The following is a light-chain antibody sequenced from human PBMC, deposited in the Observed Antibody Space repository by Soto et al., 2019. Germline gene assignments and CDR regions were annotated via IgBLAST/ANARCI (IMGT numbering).Light chain of an antibody. J-gene: IGLJ1*01. CDR1: SSNIGAGYD. CDR2: GNS. CDR3: QSYDSSLSAYV. V-gene: IGLV1-40*01. Sequence: QSALARPPSVSGAPGQKVTSSCTGSSSNIGAGYDLHWYQQLPGTAPKLLLYGNSNRPSGVPDRFSGSKSGTSASLAITGLQAEDEADYYCQSYDSSLSAYVFGTGTKVTVL.